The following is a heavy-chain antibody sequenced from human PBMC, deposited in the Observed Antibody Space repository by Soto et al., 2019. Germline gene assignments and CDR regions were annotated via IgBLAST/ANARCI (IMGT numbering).Heavy chain of an antibody. V-gene: IGHV3-23*01. J-gene: IGHJ3*02. CDR1: GFTFSSYA. CDR2: ISGSGGST. CDR3: AKWRITMIVVVISDAFDI. Sequence: SLRLSCAASGFTFSSYAMSWVRQAPGKGLEWVSAISGSGGSTYYADSVKGRFTISRDNSKNTLYLQMNSLRAEDTAVYYCAKWRITMIVVVISDAFDIWGQGTMVTVSS. D-gene: IGHD3-22*01.